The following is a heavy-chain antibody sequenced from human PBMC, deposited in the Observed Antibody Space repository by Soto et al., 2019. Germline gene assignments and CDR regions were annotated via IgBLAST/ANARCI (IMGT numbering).Heavy chain of an antibody. J-gene: IGHJ5*01. Sequence: QVQLVQSGADVKKPGSSVKVSCKVSGGTFSSYAINWVRQAPGQGLEWMGGIIPIFGTASYAQKFQDRVRISADGATSTAHVEVSSLRSEDTAMYYCARDVEVAGTKRWFDSWGQGTLVTVSS. V-gene: IGHV1-69*01. D-gene: IGHD6-19*01. CDR2: IIPIFGTA. CDR1: GGTFSSYA. CDR3: ARDVEVAGTKRWFDS.